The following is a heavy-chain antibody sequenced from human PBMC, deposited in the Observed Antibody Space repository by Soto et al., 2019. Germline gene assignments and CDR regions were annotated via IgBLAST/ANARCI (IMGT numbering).Heavy chain of an antibody. J-gene: IGHJ4*02. D-gene: IGHD3-22*01. V-gene: IGHV3-53*01. CDR1: GFTVSSNY. CDR3: AGAVRATLGSNSGYYYPLGY. CDR2: IYSGGST. Sequence: EVQLVESGGGLIQPGGSLRLSCAASGFTVSSNYMSWVRQAPGKGLEWVSVIYSGGSTYYADSVKGRFTISRDNSKNTLYLQMNSLRAEDTAVYYCAGAVRATLGSNSGYYYPLGYWGQGTLVTVSS.